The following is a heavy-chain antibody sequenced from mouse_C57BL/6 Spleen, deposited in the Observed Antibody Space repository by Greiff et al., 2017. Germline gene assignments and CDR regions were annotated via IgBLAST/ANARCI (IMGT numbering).Heavy chain of an antibody. CDR3: ATSDFDD. J-gene: IGHJ2*01. Sequence: QVQLQQPGAELVKPGASVKLSCKASGYTFTNYWMQWVKQRPGQGLEWIGEIDPSDSNTNSNQKFRGKATLTVDTSSTTAYIHLSSLTSEDSAVYYCATSDFDDWGQGTTLTVSS. CDR1: GYTFTNYW. V-gene: IGHV1-50*01. CDR2: IDPSDSNT.